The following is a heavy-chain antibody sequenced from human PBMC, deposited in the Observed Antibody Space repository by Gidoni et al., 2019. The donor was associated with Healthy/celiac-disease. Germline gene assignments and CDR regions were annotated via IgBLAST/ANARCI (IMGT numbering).Heavy chain of an antibody. D-gene: IGHD3-10*01. CDR1: AGTFSSYA. Sequence: QVQLVQSGAEVTKPGSSVKVSCKASAGTFSSYAIRWVRQAPGQGLEWMGGIIPIFGTANYAQKFQGRVTITADKSTSTAYMELSSLRSEDTAVYYCARDRRTMVRGVIKEVAFDIWGQGTMVTVSS. J-gene: IGHJ3*02. CDR3: ARDRRTMVRGVIKEVAFDI. V-gene: IGHV1-69*06. CDR2: IIPIFGTA.